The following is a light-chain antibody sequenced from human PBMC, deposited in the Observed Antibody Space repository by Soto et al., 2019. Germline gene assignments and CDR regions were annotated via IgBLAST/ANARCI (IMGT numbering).Light chain of an antibody. V-gene: IGKV3-20*01. CDR2: DAS. CDR1: QSVRSNY. Sequence: EIVLTQSPGTLSLSPGERASLSCRASQSVRSNYLAWYQQKPGQAPRLLIYDASTRATGIPDRFTGSGSGTDFTLSISRLEPEDSAVYFCQQYGGSPRITFGQGTRLEIK. J-gene: IGKJ5*01. CDR3: QQYGGSPRIT.